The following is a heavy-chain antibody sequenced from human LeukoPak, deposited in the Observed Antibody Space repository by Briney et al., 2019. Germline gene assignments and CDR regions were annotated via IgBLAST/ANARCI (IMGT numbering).Heavy chain of an antibody. Sequence: GGSLRLSCAASGFTFSSHRMYWVRQAPGKGLVWVSRISSDESSIAYTDSVRGRFTISRDNAKNTLYLQMNSLRVEDTAVYYCAREGAALDYWGQGTLVSVSS. J-gene: IGHJ4*02. CDR1: GFTFSSHR. CDR3: AREGAALDY. CDR2: ISSDESSI. V-gene: IGHV3-74*01. D-gene: IGHD6-6*01.